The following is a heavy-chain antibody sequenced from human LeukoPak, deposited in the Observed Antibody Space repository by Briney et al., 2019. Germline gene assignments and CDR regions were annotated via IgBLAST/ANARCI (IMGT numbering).Heavy chain of an antibody. D-gene: IGHD7-27*01. V-gene: IGHV4-59*01. CDR3: ARGWGYFDY. CDR1: GXSINSFH. CDR2: IYYSGST. Sequence: PSETLSLTCTVSGXSINSFHGTWIRQPPGKGLEWIGYIYYSGSTNYNPSLQSRVTISVATSKNNFSLRLSSVTAADTAVYYCARGWGYFDYWGQGTLVTVSS. J-gene: IGHJ4*02.